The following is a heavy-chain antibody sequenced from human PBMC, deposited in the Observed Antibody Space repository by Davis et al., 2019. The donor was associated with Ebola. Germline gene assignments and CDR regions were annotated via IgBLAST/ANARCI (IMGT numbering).Heavy chain of an antibody. CDR2: INPHNGNT. Sequence: ASVKVSCKASGYTFTSYGITWVRQAPGQGLEWMGWINPHNGNTNYGQNVQGRVTMTTDTSTSTAYMEVGSLKSDDTAVYYCARAQFPTTSGHWGQGTLVTVSS. D-gene: IGHD3-3*01. J-gene: IGHJ4*02. CDR1: GYTFTSYG. V-gene: IGHV1-18*04. CDR3: ARAQFPTTSGH.